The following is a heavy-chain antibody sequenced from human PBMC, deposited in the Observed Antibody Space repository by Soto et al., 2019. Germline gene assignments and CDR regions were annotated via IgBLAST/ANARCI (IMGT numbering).Heavy chain of an antibody. CDR3: AKDGSGSYYPNWFDP. V-gene: IGHV3-23*01. J-gene: IGHJ5*02. Sequence: SLRLSCAASGFTFSSYAMSWVRQAPGKGLEWVSAISGSGGSTYYADSVKGRFTISRDNSKNTLYLQMNSLRAEDTAVYYCAKDGSGSYYPNWFDPWGQGTLVTVSS. D-gene: IGHD3-10*01. CDR1: GFTFSSYA. CDR2: ISGSGGST.